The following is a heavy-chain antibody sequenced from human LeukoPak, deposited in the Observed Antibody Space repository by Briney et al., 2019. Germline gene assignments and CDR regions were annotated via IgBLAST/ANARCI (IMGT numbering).Heavy chain of an antibody. CDR3: AKDFRIGYSTHFDY. CDR2: IYENGGTT. D-gene: IGHD2-21*01. J-gene: IGHJ4*02. Sequence: GGSLRLSCVDSGFTFRSHAMSWVRQAPEKGLEFVSGIYENGGTTYYADSVKGRFSISRDNSKNTLYLQMDSLRGEDTAVYYCAKDFRIGYSTHFDYWGQGALVTVSS. V-gene: IGHV3-23*01. CDR1: GFTFRSHA.